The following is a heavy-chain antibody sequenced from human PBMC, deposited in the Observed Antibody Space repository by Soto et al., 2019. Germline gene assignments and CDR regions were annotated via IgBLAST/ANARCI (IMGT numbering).Heavy chain of an antibody. Sequence: QVQVVQSGAEVKEPGASVEVACKASGYTFTTYGISWVRKAPGQGLEWIGWINAYTGNTNYAQKVQGRVTMTTDTSTSTAYMELRSLRSDDTAVYYCARFYGSGSFPYDYWGQGTLVTVSS. CDR3: ARFYGSGSFPYDY. CDR2: INAYTGNT. D-gene: IGHD3-10*01. CDR1: GYTFTTYG. V-gene: IGHV1-18*01. J-gene: IGHJ4*02.